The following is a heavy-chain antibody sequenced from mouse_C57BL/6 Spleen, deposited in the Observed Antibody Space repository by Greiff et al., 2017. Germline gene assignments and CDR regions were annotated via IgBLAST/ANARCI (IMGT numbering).Heavy chain of an antibody. J-gene: IGHJ2*01. CDR1: GFTFSSYA. D-gene: IGHD4-1*01. CDR2: ISDGGSYT. Sequence: EVQGVESGGGLVKPGGSLKLSCAASGFTFSSYAMSWVRQTPEKRLEWVATISDGGSYTYYPDNVKGRFTISRDNAKNNLYLHMSHLKSEDTAMYYCARESGTSLDYWGQGTTRTVSS. CDR3: ARESGTSLDY. V-gene: IGHV5-4*01.